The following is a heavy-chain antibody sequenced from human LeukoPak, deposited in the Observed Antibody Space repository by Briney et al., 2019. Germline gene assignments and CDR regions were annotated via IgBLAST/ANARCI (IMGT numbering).Heavy chain of an antibody. CDR2: ISSGASTI. J-gene: IGHJ4*02. V-gene: IGHV3-11*04. CDR3: ARRGIQQWSFDY. D-gene: IGHD5-18*01. Sequence: GGSLRLSCAASGFSLSDYYMTWIRQTPGKGLEWVSYISSGASTINYADSVKGRFTISRDNARNSLYLQMNSLRAEDTAVYYRARRGIQQWSFDYWGQGTLVTVSS. CDR1: GFSLSDYY.